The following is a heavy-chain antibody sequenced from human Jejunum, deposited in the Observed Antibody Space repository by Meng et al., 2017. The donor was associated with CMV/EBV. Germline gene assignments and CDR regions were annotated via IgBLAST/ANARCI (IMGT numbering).Heavy chain of an antibody. D-gene: IGHD2-15*01. CDR2: LDSSGDYT. CDR1: GFTFSSHG. J-gene: IGHJ4*02. Sequence: LKISCAASGFTFSSHGMTWVRPAPGKGLEWVSTLDSSGDYTFYADSVKGRFTISRDNSKNTLYLQMNSLRADDTAVYYCARLSDSWGQGTLVTVSS. V-gene: IGHV3-23*01. CDR3: ARLSDS.